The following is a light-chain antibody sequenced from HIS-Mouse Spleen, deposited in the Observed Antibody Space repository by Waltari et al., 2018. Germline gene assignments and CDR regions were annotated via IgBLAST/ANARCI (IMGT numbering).Light chain of an antibody. CDR3: QQLNSYPPT. CDR1: QGISSY. Sequence: DIQLTQSPSFLSASVGDRVTITCRASQGISSYLAWYQQKPGKAPKLLIYAASTVQSGVPSRFSGSGSGTEFTLTISSLQPEDVATYYCQQLNSYPPTFGQGTKVEIK. CDR2: AAS. J-gene: IGKJ1*01. V-gene: IGKV1-9*01.